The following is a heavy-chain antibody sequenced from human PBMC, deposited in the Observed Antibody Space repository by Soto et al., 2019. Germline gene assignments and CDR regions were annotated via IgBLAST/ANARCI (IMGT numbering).Heavy chain of an antibody. CDR3: AKDSPILTV. J-gene: IGHJ6*02. Sequence: PGGSLRLSCAASGLTFSIYGMSWVRQAPGKGLEWVSAPTGSGDGTYYADSVKGRFTISRDNSKNTLYLQMNSLRAEDAAIYYCAKDSPILTVWGQGTTVTVSS. CDR2: PTGSGDGT. CDR1: GLTFSIYG. V-gene: IGHV3-23*01. D-gene: IGHD2-8*02.